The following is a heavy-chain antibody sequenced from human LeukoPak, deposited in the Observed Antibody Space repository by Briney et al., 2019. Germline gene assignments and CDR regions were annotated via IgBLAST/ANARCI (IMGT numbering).Heavy chain of an antibody. Sequence: SETLSLTCTVSGGSFSNYYWSWIRQPPGKGLEWIGFIHYSGSTNYNPSLKSRVTISVDTSKNQFSLMVTSVTAADTAVYYCARVSSGSYQPGDYWGQGTLVTVSS. D-gene: IGHD1-26*01. J-gene: IGHJ4*02. CDR1: GGSFSNYY. CDR3: ARVSSGSYQPGDY. CDR2: IHYSGST. V-gene: IGHV4-59*08.